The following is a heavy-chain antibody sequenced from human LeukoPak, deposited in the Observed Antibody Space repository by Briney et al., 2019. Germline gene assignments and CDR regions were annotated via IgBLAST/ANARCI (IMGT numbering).Heavy chain of an antibody. D-gene: IGHD3-3*01. Sequence: PGGSLRLSCAASGFTFSSYWMSWVRQAPGKGREWVANIKQDGSEKYYVDAVKGRFTISRDNAENSLYLQMNSLRAEDTAVYYCAREVRFLEWLSSPVDYWGQGTLVTVSS. CDR2: IKQDGSEK. V-gene: IGHV3-7*01. J-gene: IGHJ4*02. CDR3: AREVRFLEWLSSPVDY. CDR1: GFTFSSYW.